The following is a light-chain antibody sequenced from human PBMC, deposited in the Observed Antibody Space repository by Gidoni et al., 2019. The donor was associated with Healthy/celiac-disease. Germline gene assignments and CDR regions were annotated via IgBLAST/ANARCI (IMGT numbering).Light chain of an antibody. CDR2: DVS. CDR1: SSDVGGYHY. V-gene: IGLV2-11*01. Sequence: QSALTQPRPVSGSPGQSVTISCTGTSSDVGGYHYVSWYQQHPGKAPKRMLYDVSKRPSGVPDRCSGSKSGNTASLTISGLQAEDEADYYCCSYAGSYTGVFGTGTKVTVL. J-gene: IGLJ1*01. CDR3: CSYAGSYTGV.